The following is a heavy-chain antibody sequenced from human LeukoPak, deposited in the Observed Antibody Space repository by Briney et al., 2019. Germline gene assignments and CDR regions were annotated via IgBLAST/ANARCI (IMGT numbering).Heavy chain of an antibody. Sequence: PGGSLRLSCAASGFTFSTSVMHWVRPAPGKGLGWVSVISPSSDSAYYADSVKGRFSISRDNSKNTPYLQMNSLRVEDTAVYYCAKRYFDSEFTYHFDPWGQGALVTVSS. CDR1: GFTFSTSV. V-gene: IGHV3-23*01. CDR2: ISPSSDSA. J-gene: IGHJ5*02. D-gene: IGHD3-9*01. CDR3: AKRYFDSEFTYHFDP.